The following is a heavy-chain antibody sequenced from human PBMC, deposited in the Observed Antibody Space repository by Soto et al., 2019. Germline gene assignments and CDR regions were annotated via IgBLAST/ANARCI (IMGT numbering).Heavy chain of an antibody. J-gene: IGHJ4*02. V-gene: IGHV4-59*12. CDR2: IYYSGST. CDR1: GGSISSYY. CDR3: ARGTTTVTTFDY. D-gene: IGHD4-17*01. Sequence: SETLSLTCTVSGGSISSYYWSWIRQPPGKGLEWIGYIYYSGSTNYNPSLKSRVSISLDTSKNQFSLKLSSVTAADTAVYYCARGTTTVTTFDYWGQGTLVTVSS.